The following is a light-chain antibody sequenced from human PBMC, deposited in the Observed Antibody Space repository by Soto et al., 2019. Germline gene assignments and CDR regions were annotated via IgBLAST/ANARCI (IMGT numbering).Light chain of an antibody. V-gene: IGKV3-20*01. J-gene: IGKJ4*01. CDR1: QSVSSSY. CDR2: GAS. Sequence: EIVLTQSPGTLSLSPWERATLSCRASQSVSSSYLAWYQQKPGQAPRLLIYGASSRATGIPDRFSGSGSGTNFTLTISRLEPEDFATYYCQQRGTFGGGTKVDI. CDR3: QQRGT.